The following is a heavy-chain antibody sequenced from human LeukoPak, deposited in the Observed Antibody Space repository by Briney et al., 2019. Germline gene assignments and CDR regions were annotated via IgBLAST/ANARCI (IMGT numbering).Heavy chain of an antibody. CDR2: IYYSGST. Sequence: SETLSLTCAVSGGSISSGGYSWSWIRQPPVKGLEWIGYIYYSGSTYYNPSLKSRVTISVDTSKNQFSLKLSSVTAADTAVYYCARTSSWYGSGSYYSDYWGQGTLVTVSS. CDR3: ARTSSWYGSGSYYSDY. CDR1: GGSISSGGYS. V-gene: IGHV4-30-4*07. D-gene: IGHD3-10*01. J-gene: IGHJ4*02.